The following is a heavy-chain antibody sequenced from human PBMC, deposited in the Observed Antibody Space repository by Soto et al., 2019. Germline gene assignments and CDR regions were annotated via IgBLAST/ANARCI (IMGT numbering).Heavy chain of an antibody. J-gene: IGHJ6*02. Sequence: PSETLSLTCTVSGGSISSGDYYWSWIRQPPGKGLEWIGYIYYSGSTYYNPSLKSRVTISVDTSKNQFSLKLSSVTAADTAVYYRARDRMQLVRGMDVWGQGTTVTVSS. V-gene: IGHV4-30-4*01. D-gene: IGHD6-6*01. CDR2: IYYSGST. CDR1: GGSISSGDYY. CDR3: ARDRMQLVRGMDV.